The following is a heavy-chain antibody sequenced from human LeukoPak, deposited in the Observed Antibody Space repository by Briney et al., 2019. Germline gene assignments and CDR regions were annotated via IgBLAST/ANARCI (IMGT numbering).Heavy chain of an antibody. V-gene: IGHV4-39*07. CDR2: IYYSGSS. D-gene: IGHD2-8*01. CDR1: GGSISSSSFY. CDR3: ARGRQNGPDY. Sequence: SETLSLTCTVSGGSISSSSFYWGWIRQPPGKGLEWIGSIYYSGSSHYNPSLKSRVTMSVDTSKNQFSLKLTSVTAADTAVYYCARGRQNGPDYWGQGTLVTVSS. J-gene: IGHJ4*02.